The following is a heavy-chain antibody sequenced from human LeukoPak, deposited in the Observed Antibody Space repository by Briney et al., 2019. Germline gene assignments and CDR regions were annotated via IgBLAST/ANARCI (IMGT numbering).Heavy chain of an antibody. D-gene: IGHD4-17*01. CDR3: ARDKAATGTYNWFDP. CDR2: IYPSGST. Sequence: SETLSLTCTVSGGSISTYYWSWIRQPAGKGLEWIGRIYPSGSTNYNPSLKSRVTMSVDTSKNQFSLKLSSVTAADTAAYYCARDKAATGTYNWFDPWGQGTLVTVSS. V-gene: IGHV4-4*07. CDR1: GGSISTYY. J-gene: IGHJ5*02.